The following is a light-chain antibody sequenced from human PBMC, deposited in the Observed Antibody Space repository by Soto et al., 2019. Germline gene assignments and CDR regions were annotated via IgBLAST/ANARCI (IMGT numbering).Light chain of an antibody. CDR2: EVS. J-gene: IGLJ1*01. CDR3: SSQTSSSTFYV. Sequence: QSALTQPASVSGSPGQSITISCTGTSSDIGGYNYVSWYQQHPGKAPKLMIYEVSNRPSGVSNRFSGSKSGNTASLTISGLQAEDEADYYCSSQTSSSTFYVFGTGTKVTVL. V-gene: IGLV2-14*01. CDR1: SSDIGGYNY.